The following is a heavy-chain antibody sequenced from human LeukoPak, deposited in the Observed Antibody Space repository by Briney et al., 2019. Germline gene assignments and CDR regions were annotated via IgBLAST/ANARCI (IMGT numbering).Heavy chain of an antibody. Sequence: GGSLRLSCAASGFTFSNAWMSWVRQAPGKGLEWVAVISYDGSNKYYADSVKGRFTISRDNSKNTLYLQMNSLRAEDTAVYYCATYGDYDQYYYYGMDVWGQGTTVTVSS. CDR3: ATYGDYDQYYYYGMDV. D-gene: IGHD4-17*01. CDR2: ISYDGSNK. J-gene: IGHJ6*02. V-gene: IGHV3-30*03. CDR1: GFTFSNAW.